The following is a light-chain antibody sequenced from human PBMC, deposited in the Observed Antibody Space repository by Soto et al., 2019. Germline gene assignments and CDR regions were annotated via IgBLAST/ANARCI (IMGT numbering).Light chain of an antibody. CDR1: NSDIGGYNI. J-gene: IGLJ1*01. CDR3: TSYATGGTHV. V-gene: IGLV2-14*01. CDR2: DVS. Sequence: QLVLTQPASVSGSPGQSITLSCTGTNSDIGGYNIVSWYQQHPGKAPKLMIYDVSIRPSGVSDRFSGSKSANTASLTISGLQPEDEADYYCTSYATGGTHVFGTGTKLTVL.